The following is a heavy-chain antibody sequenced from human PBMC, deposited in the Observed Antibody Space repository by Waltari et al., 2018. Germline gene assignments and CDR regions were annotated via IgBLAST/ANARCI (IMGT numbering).Heavy chain of an antibody. D-gene: IGHD6-6*01. J-gene: IGHJ4*02. Sequence: QVQLQQWGAGLLKPSETLSLTCAVYGGSFSGYYWSWIRQPPGKGLECIGEINHSGSTNYNPSLKSRVTISVDTSKNQFSLKLSSVTAADTAVYYCARGLGQLLPLDYWGQGTLVTVSS. CDR3: ARGLGQLLPLDY. CDR1: GGSFSGYY. V-gene: IGHV4-34*01. CDR2: INHSGST.